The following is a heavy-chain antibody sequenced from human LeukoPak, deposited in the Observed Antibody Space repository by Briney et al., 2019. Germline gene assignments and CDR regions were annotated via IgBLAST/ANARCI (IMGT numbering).Heavy chain of an antibody. CDR1: GFTFSSYA. CDR2: ISYDGSNK. D-gene: IGHD2-15*01. Sequence: GGSLRLSCAASGFTFSSYAMHWVRQAPGKGLEWVAVISYDGSNKYYADSVKGRFTISRDNSKNTLYLQMNSLRAEDTAIYYCASRAGYSYGSWGQGTLVTVSS. J-gene: IGHJ5*02. V-gene: IGHV3-30-3*01. CDR3: ASRAGYSYGS.